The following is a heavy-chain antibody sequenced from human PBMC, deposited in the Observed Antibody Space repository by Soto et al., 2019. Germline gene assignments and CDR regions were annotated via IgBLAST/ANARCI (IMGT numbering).Heavy chain of an antibody. V-gene: IGHV1-18*01. CDR1: GYTFINYG. J-gene: IGHJ4*02. CDR2: INSYNGNT. CDR3: AGSAGVVDGADY. D-gene: IGHD2-15*01. Sequence: QVQLVQSGAEVKKPGASVKVSCKASGYTFINYGITWVRQAPGQGLEWMGWINSYNGNTNYAQKLQGRVTMTTDTSTNIAYLELRSLRSDDTAVYYCAGSAGVVDGADYWGQGTLLTVSS.